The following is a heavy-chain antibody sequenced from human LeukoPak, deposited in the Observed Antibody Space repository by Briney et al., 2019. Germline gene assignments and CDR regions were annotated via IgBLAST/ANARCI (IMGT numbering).Heavy chain of an antibody. V-gene: IGHV4-39*02. Sequence: SETLSLPCTVSGGSISSSSYYWGWIRQPPGKGLEWIGSIYYSGSTYYIPSLKSRVTISVDTSKNQFSLKLSSVTAADTAVYYCARDRAFYSSGWHGYWGQGTLGTVSS. J-gene: IGHJ4*02. CDR2: IYYSGST. D-gene: IGHD6-19*01. CDR3: ARDRAFYSSGWHGY. CDR1: GGSISSSSYY.